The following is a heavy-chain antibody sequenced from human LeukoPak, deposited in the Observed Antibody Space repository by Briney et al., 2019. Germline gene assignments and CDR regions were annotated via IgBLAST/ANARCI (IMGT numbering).Heavy chain of an antibody. CDR1: GFTFSDHI. CDR3: VRQFAS. J-gene: IGHJ4*02. V-gene: IGHV3-48*01. CDR2: VSGSGSTV. Sequence: GGSLRLSCAASGFTFSDHIMNWVRQLPGKRLEWVAYVSGSGSTVYYADSVKGRFTVSRDNGKSSLYLQMNSLRVEDTALYYCVRQFASWGQGTLVTVSS.